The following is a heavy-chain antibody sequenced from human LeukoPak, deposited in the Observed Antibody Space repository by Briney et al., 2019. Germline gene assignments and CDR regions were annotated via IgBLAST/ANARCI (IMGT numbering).Heavy chain of an antibody. Sequence: SETLSLTCTVSGSSFSGAYWSWIRPPPGKGLEWVGYIYYSGSTNYNPSLKSRVTISVDTSKNQFSLKLSSVTAADTAVYYCARWDCSGGSCQTGFDYWGQGTLVTVSS. CDR2: IYYSGST. V-gene: IGHV4-59*01. CDR3: ARWDCSGGSCQTGFDY. CDR1: GSSFSGAY. J-gene: IGHJ4*02. D-gene: IGHD2-15*01.